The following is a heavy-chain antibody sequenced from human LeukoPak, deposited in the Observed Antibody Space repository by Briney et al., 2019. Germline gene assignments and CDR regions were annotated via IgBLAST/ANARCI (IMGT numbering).Heavy chain of an antibody. D-gene: IGHD3-3*01. CDR3: ARAWYDVWSGDPHAFDI. V-gene: IGHV3-48*01. J-gene: IGHJ3*02. Sequence: GGSLRLSCAASGFTFSSYSMNWVRQAPGEGRGWVAYISSSRSNIFYADFVEGRLTIATGNAKNSLYLQMNSLRGEDTAVYYCARAWYDVWSGDPHAFDIWGQGTMVTVSS. CDR1: GFTFSSYS. CDR2: ISSSRSNI.